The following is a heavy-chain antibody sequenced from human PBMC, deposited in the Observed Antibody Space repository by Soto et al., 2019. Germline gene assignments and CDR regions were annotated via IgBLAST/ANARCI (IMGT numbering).Heavy chain of an antibody. V-gene: IGHV1-3*01. CDR2: INAGNGNT. Sequence: ASVKVSCKASGYTFTSYAMHWVRQAPGQRLEWMGWINAGNGNTKYSQKFQGRVTITRDTSASTAYMELSSLRPEDTAVYYCARDLPSGSWGYGMDVWGQGTTVTVSS. CDR3: ARDLPSGSWGYGMDV. D-gene: IGHD1-26*01. J-gene: IGHJ6*02. CDR1: GYTFTSYA.